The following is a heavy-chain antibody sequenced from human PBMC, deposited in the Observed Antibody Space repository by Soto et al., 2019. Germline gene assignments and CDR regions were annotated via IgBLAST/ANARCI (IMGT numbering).Heavy chain of an antibody. Sequence: PSETLSLTCSVSGDSINSDEYYWTWIRQPPGEGLEWIGHIYYTGSTSYNPSLKSRVTRSLDTSKNQFSLKVNSVSAADTAVFYCARDRSNPHDFFDSWGQGTLVTVSS. J-gene: IGHJ4*02. V-gene: IGHV4-30-4*01. CDR1: GDSINSDEYY. CDR2: IYYTGST. CDR3: ARDRSNPHDFFDS.